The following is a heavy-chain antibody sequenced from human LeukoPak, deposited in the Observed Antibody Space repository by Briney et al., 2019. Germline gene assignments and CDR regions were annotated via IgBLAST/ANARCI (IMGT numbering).Heavy chain of an antibody. D-gene: IGHD2/OR15-2a*01. CDR3: ARERTTIVSGTTIGAY. J-gene: IGHJ4*02. V-gene: IGHV3-30*04. Sequence: QPGGSLRLSCAASGFTFSSYAMHWVRQAPGKGLEWVAVISYDGSNKYYADSVKGRFTISRDNAKNSLFLQMNSLTADDTAVYYCARERTTIVSGTTIGAYWGQGTLVTVSS. CDR2: ISYDGSNK. CDR1: GFTFSSYA.